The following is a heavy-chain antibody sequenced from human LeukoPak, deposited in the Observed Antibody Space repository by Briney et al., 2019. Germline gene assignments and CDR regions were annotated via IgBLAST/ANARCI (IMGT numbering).Heavy chain of an antibody. V-gene: IGHV4-4*07. CDR2: IYTSGST. CDR3: ARPQGGWSSDAFDI. CDR1: GGSISSYY. D-gene: IGHD6-19*01. J-gene: IGHJ3*02. Sequence: NPSETLSLTCTVSGGSISSYYWSWIRQPAGKGLEWIGRIYTSGSTNYNPSLKSRVTMSVDTSKNQFSLKLSSVTAADTAVYYCARPQGGWSSDAFDIWGQGIMVTVSS.